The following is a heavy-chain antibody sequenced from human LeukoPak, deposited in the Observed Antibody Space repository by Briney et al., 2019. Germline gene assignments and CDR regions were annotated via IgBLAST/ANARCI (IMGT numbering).Heavy chain of an antibody. CDR3: AREKTGITMVRGVITRYYYMDV. J-gene: IGHJ6*03. Sequence: ASVKVSCKASGYTFTSYGISWVRQAPGQGLEWMGWISAYNGNTNYAQKLQGRVTMTTDTSTSTAYMELRSLRSDDTAVYYCAREKTGITMVRGVITRYYYMDVWGKGTTVTISS. CDR1: GYTFTSYG. V-gene: IGHV1-18*01. D-gene: IGHD3-10*01. CDR2: ISAYNGNT.